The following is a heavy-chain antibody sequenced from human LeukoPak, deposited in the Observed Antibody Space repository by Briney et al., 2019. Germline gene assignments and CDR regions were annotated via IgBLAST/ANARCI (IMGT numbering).Heavy chain of an antibody. J-gene: IGHJ3*02. CDR1: GGSISSYY. CDR3: AREDSGLGAFDI. D-gene: IGHD7-27*01. V-gene: IGHV4-59*12. CDR2: IYYSGST. Sequence: SETLSLTCTVSGGSISSYYWSWIRQPPGKGLEWIGYIYYSGSTNYNPSLKSRVTMSLDASKNQFSLKLSSVTAADTAVYYCAREDSGLGAFDIWGQGTMVTVSS.